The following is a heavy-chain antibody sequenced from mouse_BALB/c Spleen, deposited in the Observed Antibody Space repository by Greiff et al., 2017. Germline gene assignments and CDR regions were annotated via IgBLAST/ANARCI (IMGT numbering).Heavy chain of an antibody. J-gene: IGHJ2*01. D-gene: IGHD1-1*01. Sequence: EVQLQQSGPGLVKPSQSLSLTCSVTGYSITSGYYWNWIRQFPGNKLEWMGYISYDGSNNYNPSLKNRISITRDTSKNQFFLKLNSVTTEDTATYYCARERGYYYDYFDDWGQGTTLTVSS. CDR2: ISYDGSN. CDR1: GYSITSGYY. V-gene: IGHV3-6*02. CDR3: ARERGYYYDYFDD.